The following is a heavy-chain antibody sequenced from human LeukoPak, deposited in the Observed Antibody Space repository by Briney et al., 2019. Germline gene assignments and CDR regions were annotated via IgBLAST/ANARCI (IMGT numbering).Heavy chain of an antibody. J-gene: IGHJ4*02. CDR1: GFNFTNYV. Sequence: GGSLRLSCAASGFNFTNYVINWVRQAPGKGLEWVSAMSGISNTKYYADSVKGRFTISRDNSKNTLYLQMNDLRAGDTALYYCARIPSMSTWYFDYWGQGTLVTVSS. V-gene: IGHV3-23*01. D-gene: IGHD5/OR15-5a*01. CDR2: MSGISNTK. CDR3: ARIPSMSTWYFDY.